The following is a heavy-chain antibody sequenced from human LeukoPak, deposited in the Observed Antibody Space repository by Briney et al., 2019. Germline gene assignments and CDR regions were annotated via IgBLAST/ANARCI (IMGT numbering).Heavy chain of an antibody. CDR1: GYSFTSYW. CDR3: ARRYYDFWSGSYFDY. J-gene: IGHJ4*02. Sequence: PGESLKISCKGSGYSFTSYWIGWVRQMPGKGLEWLEIIYLGDSDTRYSPSFQGKVTISADKSFSTAYLQCSSLKASDTAMYYCARRYYDFWSGSYFDYWGQGTLVTVSS. V-gene: IGHV5-51*01. CDR2: IYLGDSDT. D-gene: IGHD3-3*01.